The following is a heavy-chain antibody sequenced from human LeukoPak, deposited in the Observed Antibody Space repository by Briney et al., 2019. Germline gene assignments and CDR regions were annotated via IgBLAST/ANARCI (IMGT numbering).Heavy chain of an antibody. CDR2: IYTSGST. V-gene: IGHV4-4*07. J-gene: IGHJ4*02. CDR3: ARFSSIAAAFDY. Sequence: PSETLSLTCVVSGGSVINNWWSWVRQPPGKGLEWIGRIYTSGSTNYNPSLKSRVTMSVDTSKNQFSLKLSSVTAADTAVYYCARFSSIAAAFDYWGQGTLVTVSS. CDR1: GGSVINNW. D-gene: IGHD6-6*01.